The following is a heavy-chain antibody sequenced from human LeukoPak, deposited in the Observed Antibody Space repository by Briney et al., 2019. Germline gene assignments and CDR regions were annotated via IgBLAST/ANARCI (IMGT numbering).Heavy chain of an antibody. D-gene: IGHD1-26*01. Sequence: GGSLRLSCAASGFTLSSYWMHWVRQAPGKGLVWVSRINSDGSSTSYADSVKGRFTISRDNAKNTLYLQMDSLRAEDTAMYYCARGTGSYYSLGYWGQGTLVTVSS. CDR1: GFTLSSYW. CDR3: ARGTGSYYSLGY. CDR2: INSDGSST. V-gene: IGHV3-74*01. J-gene: IGHJ4*02.